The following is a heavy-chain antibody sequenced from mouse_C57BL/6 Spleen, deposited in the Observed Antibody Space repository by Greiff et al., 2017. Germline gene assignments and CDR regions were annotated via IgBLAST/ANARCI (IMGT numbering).Heavy chain of an antibody. J-gene: IGHJ2*01. CDR3: AIGNYYFDY. D-gene: IGHD2-1*01. V-gene: IGHV1-75*01. CDR2: IFPGSGST. CDR1: GYTFTDYY. Sequence: VQLQESGPELVKPGASVKISCKASGYTFTDYYINWVKQRPGQGLEWIGWIFPGSGSTYYNEKFKGKATLTVDKSSSTAYILLSSLTSEDSAVYFFAIGNYYFDYWGQGTTLTVSS.